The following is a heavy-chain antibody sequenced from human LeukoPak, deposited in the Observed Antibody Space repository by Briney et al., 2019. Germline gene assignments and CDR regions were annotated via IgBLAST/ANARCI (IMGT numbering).Heavy chain of an antibody. CDR2: ISKSDNTK. D-gene: IGHD3-10*01. CDR3: ARVLGSYAVDY. V-gene: IGHV3-11*01. Sequence: GGSLRLSCAASGFSFSDYYMSWIRRAPGKGLEWVSFISKSDNTKDYADSVRGRFTISRDNTKNSLYLQMNSLRIEDTAVYYCARVLGSYAVDYWGQGTLATVSS. J-gene: IGHJ4*02. CDR1: GFSFSDYY.